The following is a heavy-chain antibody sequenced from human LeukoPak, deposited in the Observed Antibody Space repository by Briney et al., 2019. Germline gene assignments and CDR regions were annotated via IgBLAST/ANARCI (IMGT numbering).Heavy chain of an antibody. J-gene: IGHJ3*02. CDR1: GYTFTSYG. D-gene: IGHD2-15*01. V-gene: IGHV1-46*01. Sequence: GASVKVSCKAPGYTFTSYGISWVRQAPGQGLEWMGIINPSGGSTSYAQKFQGRVTMTRDTSTSTVYMELSSLRSEDTAVYYCARDNVVVTYRYGGAFDIWGQGTMVTVSS. CDR3: ARDNVVVTYRYGGAFDI. CDR2: INPSGGST.